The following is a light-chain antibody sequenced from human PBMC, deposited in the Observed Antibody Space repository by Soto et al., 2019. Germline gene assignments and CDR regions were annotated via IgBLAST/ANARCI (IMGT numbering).Light chain of an antibody. J-gene: IGLJ1*01. CDR2: GNS. CDR1: GSNIGAGFD. Sequence: QSVLTQPPSVSGAPGQRVTISCTGSGSNIGAGFDVHWYQQLPRTSPKLLVYGNSNRPSGVPDRFSGSKSGTSASLAITGLQAEDGADYYCQSYDGGLSAYVFGGGTKLTVL. V-gene: IGLV1-40*01. CDR3: QSYDGGLSAYV.